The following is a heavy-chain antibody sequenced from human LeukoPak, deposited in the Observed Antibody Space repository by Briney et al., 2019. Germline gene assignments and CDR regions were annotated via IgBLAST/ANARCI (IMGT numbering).Heavy chain of an antibody. Sequence: ASVKVSCKASGYTFIGYYMHWVRQAPGQGLEWMGWINPNSGVTNYAQKFQGRVTMTRDTSISTAYMELSSLRSDDTAVYYCARAPVGGPLRFFDYWGQGTLVTVSS. V-gene: IGHV1-2*02. CDR1: GYTFIGYY. CDR3: ARAPVGGPLRFFDY. CDR2: INPNSGVT. D-gene: IGHD3-3*01. J-gene: IGHJ4*02.